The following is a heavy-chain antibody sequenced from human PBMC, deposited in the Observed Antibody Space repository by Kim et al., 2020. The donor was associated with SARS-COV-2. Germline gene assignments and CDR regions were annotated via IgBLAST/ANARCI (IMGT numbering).Heavy chain of an antibody. V-gene: IGHV4-59*01. CDR2: IYYSGST. Sequence: SETLSLTCTVSGGSISSYYWSWIRQPPGKGLEWIGYIYYSGSTNYNPSPKSRVTISVDTSKNQFSLKLSSVTAADTAVYYCARGEGVGITIVGVAGSGMDVWGQGTTVTVSS. CDR1: GGSISSYY. CDR3: ARGEGVGITIVGVAGSGMDV. J-gene: IGHJ6*02. D-gene: IGHD3-3*01.